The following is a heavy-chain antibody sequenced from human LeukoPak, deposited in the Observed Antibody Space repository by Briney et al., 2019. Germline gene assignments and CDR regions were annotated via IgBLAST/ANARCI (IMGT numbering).Heavy chain of an antibody. V-gene: IGHV3-73*01. J-gene: IGHJ4*02. Sequence: RIRSKTNSYATAYGASVKGRFTVSRDDSKNTAFLQMNSLKTEDMAVYYCTSALYGGNTDYWGQGTLVTVSS. D-gene: IGHD4-23*01. CDR3: TSALYGGNTDY. CDR2: IRSKTNSYAT.